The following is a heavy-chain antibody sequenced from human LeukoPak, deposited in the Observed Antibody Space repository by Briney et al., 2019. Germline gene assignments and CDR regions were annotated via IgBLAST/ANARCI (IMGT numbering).Heavy chain of an antibody. D-gene: IGHD6-13*01. V-gene: IGHV3-30*02. CDR3: AKDRVFSSNWYPYYFDY. Sequence: PGGSLRLSCAASGFTFSSSGMHWVRQAPGKGLEWLAFIRYDGSNKYYADSVKGRFTTSRDNSKNTLYLQINSLRAEDTAVYYCAKDRVFSSNWYPYYFDYWGQGTLVTVSS. CDR1: GFTFSSSG. CDR2: IRYDGSNK. J-gene: IGHJ4*02.